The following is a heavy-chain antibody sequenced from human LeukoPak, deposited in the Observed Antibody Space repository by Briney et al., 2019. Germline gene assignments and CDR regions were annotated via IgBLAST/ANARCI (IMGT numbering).Heavy chain of an antibody. V-gene: IGHV3-23*01. D-gene: IGHD6-19*01. J-gene: IGHJ4*02. CDR2: ISAGGGYT. Sequence: GGSLRLSCAASGFTFSSYAMSWVRQAPGKGRQWVSAISAGGGYTYYADSVKGRFTISRDNSKNTLYLQMNSLRAEDTALYYCAKGPSSGWYYFDYWGQGTLVTVSS. CDR3: AKGPSSGWYYFDY. CDR1: GFTFSSYA.